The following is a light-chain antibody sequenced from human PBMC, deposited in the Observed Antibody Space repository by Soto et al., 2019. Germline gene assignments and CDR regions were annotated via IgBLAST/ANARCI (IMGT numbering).Light chain of an antibody. CDR2: AAS. Sequence: DIQMTQSPFSVSSSVGDRVSITCRASQDVGDWLAWYQQKPGKAPKLLVYAASNLQSGVPSRFSGSGSGIDFTLTISSLQPEDFATYYCQHGYSLPVTFGGGTKVDIK. CDR1: QDVGDW. V-gene: IGKV1-12*01. J-gene: IGKJ4*01. CDR3: QHGYSLPVT.